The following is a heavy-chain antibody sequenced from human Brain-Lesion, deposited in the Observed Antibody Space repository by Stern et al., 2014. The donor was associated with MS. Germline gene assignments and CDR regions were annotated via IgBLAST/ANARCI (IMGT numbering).Heavy chain of an antibody. V-gene: IGHV4-4*02. CDR3: ARFPASRPHVFDS. Sequence: QLQLQESGPGLVKPSGTLSLTCAVSGGSISSSNWWSWVRQSPGKGLEWIGESDHSGSTIYNPPPKSGFPLSEDKYKTRFPLTLRSVTAADTAVYFCARFPASRPHVFDSWGQGTLVTVSS. CDR1: GGSISSSNW. D-gene: IGHD6-13*01. CDR2: SDHSGST. J-gene: IGHJ4*02.